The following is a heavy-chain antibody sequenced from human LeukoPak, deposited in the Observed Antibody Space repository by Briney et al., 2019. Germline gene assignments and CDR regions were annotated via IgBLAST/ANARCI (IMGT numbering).Heavy chain of an antibody. CDR3: ARAQLPPRMVYYYYMDA. CDR1: GGSISSSNW. D-gene: IGHD1-7*01. J-gene: IGHJ6*03. CDR2: IYHSEST. Sequence: YPSETLSLTCAVSGGSISSSNWWSWVRQPPGKGLEWIGEIYHSESTNYNPSLKSRVTISVDKSKNQFSLKLSSVTAADTAVYYCARAQLPPRMVYYYYMDAWGKGTTVTVSS. V-gene: IGHV4-4*02.